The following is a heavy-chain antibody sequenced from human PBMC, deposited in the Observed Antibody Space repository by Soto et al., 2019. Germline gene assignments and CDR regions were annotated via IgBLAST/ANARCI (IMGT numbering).Heavy chain of an antibody. Sequence: EVQLVESGGGLVKPGGSLRLSCAASGFTFSSYSMNWVRKAPGKGLEWVSSISSSSSYIYYADSVKGRFTISRDNAKNSLYLQMNSLRAEDTAVYYCARARWYYGSEYWFDPWGQGTLVTVSS. CDR3: ARARWYYGSEYWFDP. D-gene: IGHD3-10*01. CDR1: GFTFSSYS. CDR2: ISSSSSYI. J-gene: IGHJ5*02. V-gene: IGHV3-21*01.